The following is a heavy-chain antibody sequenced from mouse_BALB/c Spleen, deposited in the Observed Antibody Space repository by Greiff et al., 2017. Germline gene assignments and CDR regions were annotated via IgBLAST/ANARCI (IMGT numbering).Heavy chain of an antibody. D-gene: IGHD2-3*01. CDR1: GFTFNTYA. CDR3: VRQDGPTWFAY. CDR2: IRSKSNNYAT. J-gene: IGHJ3*01. Sequence: EVQLVESGGGLVQPKGSLKLSCAASGFTFNTYAMNWVRQAPGKGLEWVARIRSKSNNYATYYADSVKDRFTISRDDSQSMLYLQMNNLKTEDTAMYYCVRQDGPTWFAYWGQGTLVTVSA. V-gene: IGHV10-1*02.